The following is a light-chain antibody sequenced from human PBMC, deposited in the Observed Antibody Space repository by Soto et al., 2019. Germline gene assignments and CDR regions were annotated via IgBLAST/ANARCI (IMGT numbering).Light chain of an antibody. J-gene: IGKJ1*01. CDR2: GAS. CDR3: QQYGSSPPWT. Sequence: EIVLTQSPGTLSLSPGERATLSCRASQSVSSSYLAWYQQKPGQAPRLLIYGASSRATGIPDRFSGSGSGTDFTLTISRLEPEDFAVDYCQQYGSSPPWTCGQGTKMEIK. CDR1: QSVSSSY. V-gene: IGKV3-20*01.